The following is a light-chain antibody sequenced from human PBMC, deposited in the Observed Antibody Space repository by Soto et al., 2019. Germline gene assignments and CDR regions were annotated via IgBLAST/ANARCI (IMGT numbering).Light chain of an antibody. CDR1: QNINNY. Sequence: DIQMTQSPSSLSASVGDRVTITCQASQNINNYLNWYQQKPGRAPKLLIYAASSLQSGVPSRFTGRGSGTEFTLTISSLQPDDFATYYCQQYDTYSRTFGQGTKVDIK. CDR2: AAS. CDR3: QQYDTYSRT. J-gene: IGKJ1*01. V-gene: IGKV1-16*01.